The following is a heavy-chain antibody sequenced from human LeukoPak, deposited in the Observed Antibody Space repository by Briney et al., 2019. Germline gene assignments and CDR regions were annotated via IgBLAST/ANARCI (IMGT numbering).Heavy chain of an antibody. D-gene: IGHD6-19*01. Sequence: PGGSLRLYCAASGFTFSSYGMHWVRQAPGKGLEWVTAISYDGSNTYYVDSVKGRFTISRDNSKNTLSLQMNSLRPEDTAVYYCAKGGGGWFKIDYWGQGTLVTVSS. V-gene: IGHV3-30*18. CDR1: GFTFSSYG. CDR2: ISYDGSNT. J-gene: IGHJ4*02. CDR3: AKGGGGWFKIDY.